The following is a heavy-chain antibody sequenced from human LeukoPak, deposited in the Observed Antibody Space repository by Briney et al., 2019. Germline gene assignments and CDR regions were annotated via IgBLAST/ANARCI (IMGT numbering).Heavy chain of an antibody. CDR1: GGTFSSYA. D-gene: IGHD4-17*01. V-gene: IGHV1-69*06. CDR3: ARLSISSDYVTLGGYYYVDV. J-gene: IGHJ6*03. CDR2: IIPIFGTA. Sequence: GASVKVSCKASGGTFSSYAISWVRQAPGQGLEWMGGIIPIFGTANYAQKFQGRVTITADKSTSTAYMELSSLRSEDTAVYYCARLSISSDYVTLGGYYYVDVWGKGTTVTISS.